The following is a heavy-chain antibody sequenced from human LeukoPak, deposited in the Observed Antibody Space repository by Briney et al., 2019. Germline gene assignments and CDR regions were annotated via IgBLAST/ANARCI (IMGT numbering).Heavy chain of an antibody. D-gene: IGHD6-6*01. CDR3: ARERGYSSSSIDY. CDR1: GASISSYY. J-gene: IGHJ4*02. Sequence: SETLSLTCTVSGASISSYYWTWLRQPPGKGLEWIGYIYYTGTTNYNPSLKSRVTISVDTSKSQFSLRLSSVTAADTAVYYCARERGYSSSSIDYWGQGTLVTVSS. CDR2: IYYTGTT. V-gene: IGHV4-59*01.